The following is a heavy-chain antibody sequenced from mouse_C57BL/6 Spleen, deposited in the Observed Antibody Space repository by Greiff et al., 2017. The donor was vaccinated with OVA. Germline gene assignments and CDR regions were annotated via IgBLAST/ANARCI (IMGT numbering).Heavy chain of an antibody. CDR3: ARQATTVVATKYFDY. D-gene: IGHD1-1*01. V-gene: IGHV5-6*01. Sequence: EVKLVESGGDLVKPGGSLKLSCAASGFTFSSYGMSWVRQTPDKRLEWVATISSGGSYTYYPDSVKGRFTISRDNAKNTLYLQMSSLKSEDTAMYYGARQATTVVATKYFDYWGQGTTLTVSS. CDR2: ISSGGSYT. CDR1: GFTFSSYG. J-gene: IGHJ2*01.